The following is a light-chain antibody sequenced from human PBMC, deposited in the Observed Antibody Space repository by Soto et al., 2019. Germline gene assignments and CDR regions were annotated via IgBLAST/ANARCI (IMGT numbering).Light chain of an antibody. CDR2: EVS. J-gene: IGLJ1*01. CDR1: SSDVGGYNY. V-gene: IGLV2-14*01. CDR3: TSYTSSSPYV. Sequence: QSALTQPASVSGSPGQSITISCTGTSSDVGGYNYVSWYQQHPGKAPRLIIYEVSRRPSGISNRLSGSKSGNTASLTISGLQAVDEADYYCTSYTSSSPYVFGPGTKLTVL.